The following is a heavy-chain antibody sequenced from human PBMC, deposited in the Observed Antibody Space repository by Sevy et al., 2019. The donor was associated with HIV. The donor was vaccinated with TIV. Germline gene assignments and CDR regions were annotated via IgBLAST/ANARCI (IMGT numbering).Heavy chain of an antibody. V-gene: IGHV3-23*01. CDR2: ISGSGGST. Sequence: GGSLRLSCAASGFTFSSYAMSWVRQAPGKGLEWVSAISGSGGSTYYADSVKGRFTISRDNSKKTLYLQMNSLRAEDTAVYYCAKATRYYYDSSGYPQDRYFDYWGQGTLVTVSS. CDR3: AKATRYYYDSSGYPQDRYFDY. CDR1: GFTFSSYA. D-gene: IGHD3-22*01. J-gene: IGHJ4*02.